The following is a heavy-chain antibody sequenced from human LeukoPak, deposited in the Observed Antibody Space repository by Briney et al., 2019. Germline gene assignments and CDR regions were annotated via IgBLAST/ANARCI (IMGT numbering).Heavy chain of an antibody. D-gene: IGHD3-16*02. Sequence: HPGGSLLLSCAASGFTFSSYSMSWVRPAPGKGLEWVSAISGSGGSTYYAVSVKGRFTISRDNSKNTLYLQMNSLRAEDTAVYYCAKVEGNYDYVWGSYRFYYFDYWGQGTLVTVSS. J-gene: IGHJ4*02. V-gene: IGHV3-23*01. CDR2: ISGSGGST. CDR1: GFTFSSYS. CDR3: AKVEGNYDYVWGSYRFYYFDY.